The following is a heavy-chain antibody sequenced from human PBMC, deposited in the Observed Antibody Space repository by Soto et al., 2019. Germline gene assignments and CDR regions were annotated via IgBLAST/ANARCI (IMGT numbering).Heavy chain of an antibody. Sequence: SETLSLTCTVSGGSISSGGYYWSWIRQHPGKGLEWIGYIYYSGSTYYNPSLKSRVTISVDTSKNQFSLKLSSVTAADTAVYYCARSFQYYYGSGSPQTNFAYWGQGTLVTVSS. V-gene: IGHV4-31*03. CDR2: IYYSGST. D-gene: IGHD3-10*01. CDR1: GGSISSGGYY. J-gene: IGHJ4*02. CDR3: ARSFQYYYGSGSPQTNFAY.